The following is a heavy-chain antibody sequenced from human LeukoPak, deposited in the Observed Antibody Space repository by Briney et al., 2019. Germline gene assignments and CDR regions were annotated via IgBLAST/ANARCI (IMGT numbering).Heavy chain of an antibody. CDR1: GFTFSSYS. J-gene: IGHJ6*02. Sequence: GGSLRLSCAASGFTFSSYSMNWVRQAPGKGLEWVSSISSSSSYIYYADSVKGRFTISRDNAKNSLYLQMNSLRAEDTAVYYCARSPDCSSTSCYYYYYYGMDVWGQGTTVTVSS. D-gene: IGHD2-2*01. CDR3: ARSPDCSSTSCYYYYYYGMDV. CDR2: ISSSSSYI. V-gene: IGHV3-21*01.